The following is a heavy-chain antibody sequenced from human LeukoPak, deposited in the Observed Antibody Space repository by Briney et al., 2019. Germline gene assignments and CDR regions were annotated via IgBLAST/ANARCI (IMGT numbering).Heavy chain of an antibody. D-gene: IGHD3-10*01. J-gene: IGHJ3*02. CDR3: AREPRITMVRGGWAFDI. V-gene: IGHV4-38-2*02. CDR2: IYHSGST. Sequence: PSETLSLTCAVSGYSISSGYYWGWIRQPPGKGLEWIGSIYHSGSTYYNPSLKSRVTISVDTSKNQLSLKLSSVTAADTAVYYCAREPRITMVRGGWAFDIWGQGTMVTVSS. CDR1: GYSISSGYY.